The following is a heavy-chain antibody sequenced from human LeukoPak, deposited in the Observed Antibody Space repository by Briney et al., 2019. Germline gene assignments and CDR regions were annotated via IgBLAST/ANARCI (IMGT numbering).Heavy chain of an antibody. D-gene: IGHD4-17*01. CDR1: GGSISGSNW. Sequence: SGTLSLTCAVSGGSISGSNWWSWVRQPPGKGLEWIGEIYHSGSTNYNPSLKSRVTISVDKSKNQFSLKLSSVTAADTAVYYCASHPPYGETLDYWGQGTLVTVSS. CDR3: ASHPPYGETLDY. J-gene: IGHJ4*02. CDR2: IYHSGST. V-gene: IGHV4-4*02.